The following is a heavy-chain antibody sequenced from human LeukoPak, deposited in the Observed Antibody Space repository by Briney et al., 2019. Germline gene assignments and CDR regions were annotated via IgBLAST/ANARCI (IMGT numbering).Heavy chain of an antibody. CDR3: AKDGYYGDYLFDY. V-gene: IGHV3-23*01. CDR1: GFTFSSYA. D-gene: IGHD4-17*01. J-gene: IGHJ4*02. Sequence: AGGSLRLSCAASGFTFSSYAMSWVRQAPGKGLEWVSAISGSGGSTYYADSVKGRFTISRDNSKNTLYLQMNSLRAEDTAVYYCAKDGYYGDYLFDYWGQRTLVTVSS. CDR2: ISGSGGST.